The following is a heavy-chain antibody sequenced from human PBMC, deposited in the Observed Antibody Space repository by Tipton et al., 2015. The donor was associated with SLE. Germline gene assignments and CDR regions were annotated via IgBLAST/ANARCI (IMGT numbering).Heavy chain of an antibody. D-gene: IGHD3-3*01. CDR1: GGSISSSSYY. V-gene: IGHV4-39*07. CDR2: INHSGST. CDR3: AREPRSGYHDY. J-gene: IGHJ4*02. Sequence: LRLSCTVSGGSISSSSYYWSWIRQPPGKGLEWIGEINHSGSTNYNPSLKSRVTISVDTSKNQFSLKLSSVTAADTAVYYCAREPRSGYHDYWGQGTLVIVSS.